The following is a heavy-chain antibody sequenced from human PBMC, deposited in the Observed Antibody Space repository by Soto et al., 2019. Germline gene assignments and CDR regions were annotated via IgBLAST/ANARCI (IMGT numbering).Heavy chain of an antibody. J-gene: IGHJ6*03. Sequence: GSLRFSCAASGFTFSNYAMTWVRQAPGKGLEWVSGINSGGGTTFYAGSVKGRFAISRDNSKNTLYLQMNNLRAEDAAVYYCALRYCSRTTCPPLNSYFYMDVWGKGTTVTVSS. V-gene: IGHV3-23*01. CDR2: INSGGGTT. CDR1: GFTFSNYA. CDR3: ALRYCSRTTCPPLNSYFYMDV. D-gene: IGHD2-2*01.